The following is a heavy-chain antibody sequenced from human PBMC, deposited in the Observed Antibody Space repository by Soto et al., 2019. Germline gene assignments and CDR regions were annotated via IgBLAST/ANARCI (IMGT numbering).Heavy chain of an antibody. D-gene: IGHD3-22*01. V-gene: IGHV1-69*01. Sequence: QVQLVQSGAEVKKPGSSVKVSCKASGGTFSSYAISWVRQAPGQGLEWMGGIIPIFGTANYAQKFQGRVRITADESTSTGYMELSSLRSEDTAVYYCARNSYYYDSSGYYWGYYYYGMDVWGQGTTVTVSS. CDR1: GGTFSSYA. J-gene: IGHJ6*02. CDR2: IIPIFGTA. CDR3: ARNSYYYDSSGYYWGYYYYGMDV.